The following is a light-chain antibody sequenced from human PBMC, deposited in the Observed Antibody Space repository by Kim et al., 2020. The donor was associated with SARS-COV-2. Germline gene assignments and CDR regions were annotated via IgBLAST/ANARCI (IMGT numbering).Light chain of an antibody. J-gene: IGLJ1*01. V-gene: IGLV1-40*01. Sequence: QSVLTQPPSVSGAPGQRITISCTGSSSNTGAGYDVNWYQQFPGTAPKLLIYANSNRPSGVPDRFSGSKSGTSASLAITGLQAEDETDYYCQSYDSSLSGYVFGTGTKFTVL. CDR3: QSYDSSLSGYV. CDR2: ANS. CDR1: SSNTGAGYD.